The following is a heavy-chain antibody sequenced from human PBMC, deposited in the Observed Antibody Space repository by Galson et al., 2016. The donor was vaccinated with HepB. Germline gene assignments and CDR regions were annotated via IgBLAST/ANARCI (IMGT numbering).Heavy chain of an antibody. J-gene: IGHJ3*01. V-gene: IGHV3-21*01. CDR1: GFTFKTYT. CDR2: ISSRKTYI. CDR3: AREGSVVKPTDPVSAFDF. D-gene: IGHD1-1*01. Sequence: SLRLSCAASGFTFKTYTMNWVRQAPGRAPKWVSSISSRKTYIYYADSVRGRFTVSRDNAKDSLYLQMYSLRAEDTATYYCAREGSVVKPTDPVSAFDFWGQGTVVTVSS.